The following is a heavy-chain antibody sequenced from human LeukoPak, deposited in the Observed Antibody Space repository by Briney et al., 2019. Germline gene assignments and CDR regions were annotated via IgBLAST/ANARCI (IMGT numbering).Heavy chain of an antibody. CDR1: GGSIRSYY. V-gene: IGHV4-4*07. J-gene: IGHJ4*02. CDR3: ARDGYDYVWGSYDY. CDR2: IYTSGST. Sequence: SETPSLTCTVSGGSIRSYYWSWIRQPAGKGLKWIGRIYTSGSTNYNPSLKSRVTMSIDTSKNQFSLKLRSVTAADTAVYYCARDGYDYVWGSYDYWGQGTLVTVSS. D-gene: IGHD3-16*01.